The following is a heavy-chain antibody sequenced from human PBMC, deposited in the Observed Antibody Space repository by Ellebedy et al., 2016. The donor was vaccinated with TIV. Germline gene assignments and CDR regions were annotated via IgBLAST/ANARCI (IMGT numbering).Heavy chain of an antibody. CDR2: IRSKAYGGTT. CDR3: TRETRGSGYYHDAFDI. CDR1: GFTFGDYA. V-gene: IGHV3-49*03. J-gene: IGHJ3*02. Sequence: GGSLRLSXTASGFTFGDYAMSWFRQAPGKGLEWVGFIRSKAYGGTTEYAASVKGRFTISRDDSKSIAYLQMNSLKTEDTAVYYCTRETRGSGYYHDAFDIWGQGTMVTVSS. D-gene: IGHD3-22*01.